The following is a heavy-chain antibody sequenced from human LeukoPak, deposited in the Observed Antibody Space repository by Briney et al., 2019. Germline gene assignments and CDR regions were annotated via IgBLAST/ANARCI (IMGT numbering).Heavy chain of an antibody. Sequence: GGSLRLSCAASGFSFSNYWMLWGREVPEKGLEWVSRIKSDGTGATYAASVDGRFTISRDNAERTLYLQMNSLRAEDTATYYCARDRDGPDCYMDVWGKGTTVTVSS. V-gene: IGHV3-74*01. CDR1: GFSFSNYW. D-gene: IGHD5-24*01. CDR3: ARDRDGPDCYMDV. CDR2: IKSDGTGA. J-gene: IGHJ6*03.